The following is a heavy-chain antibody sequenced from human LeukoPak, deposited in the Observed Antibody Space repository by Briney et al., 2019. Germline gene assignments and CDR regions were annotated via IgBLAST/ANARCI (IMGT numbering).Heavy chain of an antibody. Sequence: SETLSLTCTVSGGSISSSSYYWGWIRQPPGKGLEWIGSIYYSGSTYYNPSLKSRVTISIDTSKNQFSLKLSSVTAADTAVYYCARRLAGTEDYWGQGALVTVSS. CDR2: IYYSGST. CDR1: GGSISSSSYY. CDR3: ARRLAGTEDY. D-gene: IGHD6-13*01. V-gene: IGHV4-39*01. J-gene: IGHJ4*02.